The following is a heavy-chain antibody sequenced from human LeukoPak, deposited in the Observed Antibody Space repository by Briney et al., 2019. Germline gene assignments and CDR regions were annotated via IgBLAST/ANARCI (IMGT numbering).Heavy chain of an antibody. CDR3: ATWVGTLRGGYFVY. D-gene: IGHD4-23*01. V-gene: IGHV1-24*01. J-gene: IGHJ4*01. Sequence: ASVKVSCKVSGHTLSDLTVHWVRQAPGSGPEWMGGFAPEIGERVHAQKFQGRVTLTEDTSTDTAYMDLSSLRSEDTAVYYCATWVGTLRGGYFVYWGHGTLVTVSS. CDR2: FAPEIGER. CDR1: GHTLSDLT.